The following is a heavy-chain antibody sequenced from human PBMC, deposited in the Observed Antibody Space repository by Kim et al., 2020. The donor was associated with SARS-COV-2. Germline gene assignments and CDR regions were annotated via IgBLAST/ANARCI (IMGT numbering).Heavy chain of an antibody. CDR3: AKESPGMDAFDI. V-gene: IGHV3-30*18. CDR2: ISYDGSNK. Sequence: GGSQRLSCAASGFTFSSYGMHWVRQAPGKGLEWVAVISYDGSNKYYADSVKGRFTISRDNSKNTLYLQMNSLRAEDTAVYYCAKESPGMDAFDIWGQGTMVTVSS. CDR1: GFTFSSYG. J-gene: IGHJ3*02.